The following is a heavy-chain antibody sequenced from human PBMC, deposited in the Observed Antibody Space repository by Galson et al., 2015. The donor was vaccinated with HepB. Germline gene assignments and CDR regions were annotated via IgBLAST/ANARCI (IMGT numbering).Heavy chain of an antibody. CDR2: IWSDGNAK. V-gene: IGHV3-33*01. CDR1: GFTFRSYG. Sequence: SLRLSCAASGFTFRSYGMHWVRQAPGKGLEWVAIIWSDGNAKSYADSVKGRFTISRDSSKNTLFLQMNSLRAGDTAVYYCAREEGAAAGNFDYWGQGTLVTVSS. J-gene: IGHJ4*02. CDR3: AREEGAAAGNFDY. D-gene: IGHD6-13*01.